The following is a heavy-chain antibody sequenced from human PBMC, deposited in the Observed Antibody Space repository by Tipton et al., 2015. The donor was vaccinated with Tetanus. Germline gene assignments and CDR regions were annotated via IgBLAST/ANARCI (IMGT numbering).Heavy chain of an antibody. V-gene: IGHV4-61*03. CDR3: ARANFDSSKKGPFDS. CDR1: GGSLRGGDHY. Sequence: TLSLTCTVSGGSLRGGDHYWGWILQSPGKGLEWLASIFGSGSTNSNYFLKSRITVSRDTSKNLFSLNLASVTAADPAVYFCARANFDSSKKGPFDSWGQGIPVIVS. D-gene: IGHD3-3*01. CDR2: IFGSGST. J-gene: IGHJ4*02.